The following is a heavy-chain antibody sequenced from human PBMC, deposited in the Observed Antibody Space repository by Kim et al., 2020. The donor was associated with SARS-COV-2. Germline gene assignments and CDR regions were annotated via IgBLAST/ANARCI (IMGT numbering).Heavy chain of an antibody. J-gene: IGHJ6*03. V-gene: IGHV1-69*04. Sequence: SVKVSCKASGGTFSSYAISWVRQAPGQGLEWMGRIIPILGIANYAQKFQGRVTITADKSTSTAYMELSSLRSEDTAVYYCARDTPIVVVPAALTYYYYYMDVWGKGTTVTVSS. CDR1: GGTFSSYA. CDR3: ARDTPIVVVPAALTYYYYYMDV. D-gene: IGHD2-2*01. CDR2: IIPILGIA.